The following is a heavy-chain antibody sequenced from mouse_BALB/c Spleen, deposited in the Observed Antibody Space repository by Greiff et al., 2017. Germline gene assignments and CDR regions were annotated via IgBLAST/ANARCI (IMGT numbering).Heavy chain of an antibody. CDR2: INPSSGYT. CDR3: ARSGGNYDFDY. D-gene: IGHD2-1*01. Sequence: VKLMESAAELARPGASVKMSCEASGYTFTSYTMHWVKQRPGQGLEWIGYINPSSGYTEYNQKFKDKTTLTADKSSSTAYMQLSSLTSEDSAVYYCARSGGNYDFDYWGQGTTLTVSS. CDR1: GYTFTSYT. V-gene: IGHV1-4*02. J-gene: IGHJ2*01.